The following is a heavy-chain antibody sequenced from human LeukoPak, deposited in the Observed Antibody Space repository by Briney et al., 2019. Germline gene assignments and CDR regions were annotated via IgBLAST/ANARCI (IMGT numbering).Heavy chain of an antibody. CDR2: ISSSSSYI. V-gene: IGHV3-21*01. CDR1: GFTFSSYS. D-gene: IGHD6-13*01. CDR3: ARDGLGREDPWYVGGYFDY. Sequence: PGGSLRLSCAASGFTFSSYSMNWVRQAPGKGLEWVSSISSSSSYIYYADSVKGRFTISRDNAKNSLYLQMNSLRAEDTAVYYCARDGLGREDPWYVGGYFDYWGQGTLVTVSS. J-gene: IGHJ4*02.